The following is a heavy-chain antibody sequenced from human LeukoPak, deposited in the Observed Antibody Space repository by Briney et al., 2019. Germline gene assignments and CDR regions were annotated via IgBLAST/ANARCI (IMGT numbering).Heavy chain of an antibody. J-gene: IGHJ4*02. CDR3: ATRVACSSTSCYSFDY. CDR1: GYTLTELS. V-gene: IGHV1-24*01. CDR2: FDPEDGET. D-gene: IGHD2-2*01. Sequence: VASVKVSCKVSGYTLTELSMHWVRQAPGKGLEWMGGFDPEDGETIYAQKFQGRVTMTEDTSTDTAYMELSSLRSEDTAVYYCATRVACSSTSCYSFDYWGQGTLVTVS.